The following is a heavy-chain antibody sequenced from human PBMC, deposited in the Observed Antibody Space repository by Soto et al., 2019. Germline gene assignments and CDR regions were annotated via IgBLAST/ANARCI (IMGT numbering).Heavy chain of an antibody. V-gene: IGHV3-23*01. CDR1: GFAFSSYG. CDR3: ATIRIQQDY. D-gene: IGHD5-18*01. Sequence: GGSLRLSCAASGFAFSSYGMSWVRQAPGKGLEWVSTISGSGASTYYADSVKGRFTISRDNSKNTLYLQMNSLRAEDTGVYYCATIRIQQDYWGQGTLVTVSS. CDR2: ISGSGAST. J-gene: IGHJ4*02.